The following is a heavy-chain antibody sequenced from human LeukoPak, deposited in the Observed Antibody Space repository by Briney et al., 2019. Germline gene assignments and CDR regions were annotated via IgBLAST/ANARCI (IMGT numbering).Heavy chain of an antibody. J-gene: IGHJ4*02. Sequence: PSETLSLTCTVSGYSIRSGYYWGWIRQPPGKELEWIGTIYHSGSTYYNPSLKSRVTISVDTSENQFSLKLSSVTAADTAVYYCARLYPTMATIGFLPDYWGQGTLVTVSS. D-gene: IGHD5-24*01. CDR2: IYHSGST. V-gene: IGHV4-38-2*02. CDR1: GYSIRSGYY. CDR3: ARLYPTMATIGFLPDY.